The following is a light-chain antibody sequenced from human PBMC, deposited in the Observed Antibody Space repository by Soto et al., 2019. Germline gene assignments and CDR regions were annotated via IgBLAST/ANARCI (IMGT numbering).Light chain of an antibody. V-gene: IGKV1-9*01. CDR3: QQLNSSPYT. Sequence: MQLTQSPSSLSASEGDRVTITCRASQDIRSYLAWYQQKPGKAPKLLIYAASVLQSGVPSRFSGTGYVTEFTLTISSLQPEDFATYYCQQLNSSPYTFGQGTKVDIK. CDR1: QDIRSY. J-gene: IGKJ2*01. CDR2: AAS.